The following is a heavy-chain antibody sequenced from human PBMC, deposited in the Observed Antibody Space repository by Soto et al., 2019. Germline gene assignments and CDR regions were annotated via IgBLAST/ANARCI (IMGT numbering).Heavy chain of an antibody. J-gene: IGHJ5*01. CDR2: IIPIFGTA. Sequence: SVKVSCKASGGTFSSYAISWVRQAPGQGLEGMGGIIPIFGTANYAQKFEGRVTITADESASTAYVELSSVRSEDTAVYYGGRSVYSQNCNWFDPWGQGTLVTVS. D-gene: IGHD4-4*01. CDR3: GRSVYSQNCNWFDP. CDR1: GGTFSSYA. V-gene: IGHV1-69*13.